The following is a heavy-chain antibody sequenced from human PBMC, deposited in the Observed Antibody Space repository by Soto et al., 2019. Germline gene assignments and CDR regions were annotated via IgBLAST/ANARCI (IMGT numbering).Heavy chain of an antibody. CDR2: INADNGNT. CDR3: ARHRGIAVAGVDY. V-gene: IGHV1-18*01. CDR1: GYTFTSYG. Sequence: QVQLVQSGAEVKKPGASVKVSCKASGYTFTSYGISWVRQAPGQGLEWMGWINADNGNTNYAHKLQGRVTMTTDTATSTAYMGRRSLRVNDAAVYYCARHRGIAVAGVDYWGQGTLVTVSS. D-gene: IGHD6-19*01. J-gene: IGHJ4*02.